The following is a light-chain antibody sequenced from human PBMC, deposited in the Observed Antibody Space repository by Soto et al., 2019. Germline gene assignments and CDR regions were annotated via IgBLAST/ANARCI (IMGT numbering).Light chain of an antibody. CDR2: SAS. CDR3: QQYYQWPWT. CDR1: ETISSI. Sequence: EILMTQSPATLSVSPGERVTLSCRASETISSILAWYQQKPGRAPRLLIYSASFRATGIPARFSGSASGTDFTLTISTLQSEDFATYYCQQYYQWPWTFGQGTKL. V-gene: IGKV3-15*01. J-gene: IGKJ1*01.